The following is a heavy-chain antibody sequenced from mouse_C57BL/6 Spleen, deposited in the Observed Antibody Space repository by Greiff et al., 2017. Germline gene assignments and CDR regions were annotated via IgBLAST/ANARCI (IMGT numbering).Heavy chain of an antibody. J-gene: IGHJ1*03. Sequence: QVQLQQPGAELVKPGASVKLSCKASGYTFTSYWMQWVKQRPGQGLEWIGVIDPYDSYTNYNQKFKGKATLTVDTSSSTAYMQLSSLTSEDSAVYYCARRRTYYTLDVGGTGTTVTVSS. D-gene: IGHD2-12*01. CDR3: ARRRTYYTLDV. CDR2: IDPYDSYT. V-gene: IGHV1-50*01. CDR1: GYTFTSYW.